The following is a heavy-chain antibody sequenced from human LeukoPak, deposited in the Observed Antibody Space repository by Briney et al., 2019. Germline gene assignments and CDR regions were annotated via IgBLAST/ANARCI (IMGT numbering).Heavy chain of an antibody. V-gene: IGHV1-3*01. J-gene: IGHJ6*04. D-gene: IGHD2-15*01. CDR3: ARGDCSGGSCYFNRDYYYGMDV. CDR2: INAGNGNT. CDR1: GYTFTSYA. Sequence: ASVKVSCKASGYTFTSYAMHWVRQAPGQRLKWMGWINAGNGNTKYSQKFQGRVTITRDTSASTAYMELSSLRSEDTAVYYCARGDCSGGSCYFNRDYYYGMDVWGKGTTVTVSS.